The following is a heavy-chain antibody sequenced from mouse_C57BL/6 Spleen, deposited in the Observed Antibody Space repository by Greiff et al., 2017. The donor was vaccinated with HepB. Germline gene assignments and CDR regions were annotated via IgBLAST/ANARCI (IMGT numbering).Heavy chain of an antibody. D-gene: IGHD2-4*01. CDR1: GYSFTSYY. Sequence: VQLQQSGPELVKPGASVKISCKASGYSFTSYYIHWVKQRPGQGLEWIGWIYPGSGNTKYNEKFKGKATLTADTSSSTAYMQLSSLTSEDSAVYYCARDYYDYDGYFDVWGTGTTVTVSS. V-gene: IGHV1-66*01. J-gene: IGHJ1*03. CDR2: IYPGSGNT. CDR3: ARDYYDYDGYFDV.